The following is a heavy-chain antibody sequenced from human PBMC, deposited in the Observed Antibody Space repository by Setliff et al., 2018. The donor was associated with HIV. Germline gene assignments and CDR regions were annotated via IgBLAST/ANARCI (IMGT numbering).Heavy chain of an antibody. CDR1: GYTFTNSD. Sequence: GASVKVSCKASGYTFTNSDINWVRQATGQGLEWMGWMNPKSGNTGYAQRFQGRVTMTRDTSGSTAYMELSSLRSEDMAIYYCARGIRTYYYGSGSPFDYWGQGTLVTVSS. V-gene: IGHV1-8*02. D-gene: IGHD3-10*01. CDR2: MNPKSGNT. CDR3: ARGIRTYYYGSGSPFDY. J-gene: IGHJ4*02.